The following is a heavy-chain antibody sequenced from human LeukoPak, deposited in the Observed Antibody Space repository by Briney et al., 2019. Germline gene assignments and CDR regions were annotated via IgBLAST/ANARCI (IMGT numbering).Heavy chain of an antibody. CDR3: ARGASVVAGSDDAFDI. D-gene: IGHD6-19*01. CDR1: GFTFSRNS. Sequence: GGSLRLSCAASGFTFSRNSMNWVRQAPGKGLEWVSSISTSSSYIYYADSVEGRFTISRDSAKNSLYLQMNSLRVDDTAVYYCARGASVVAGSDDAFDIWGQGTMVTVSS. V-gene: IGHV3-21*01. CDR2: ISTSSSYI. J-gene: IGHJ3*02.